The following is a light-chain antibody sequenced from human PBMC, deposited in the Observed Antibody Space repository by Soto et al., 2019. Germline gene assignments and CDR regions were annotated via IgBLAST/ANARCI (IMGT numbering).Light chain of an antibody. CDR2: GSS. CDR3: QQYGSSPPYT. CDR1: ENVSNNY. V-gene: IGKV3-20*01. Sequence: EVVLTQSPGTLSLSPGERATLSCRASENVSNNYLAWYQQKPGQAPRLLIFGSSVRAAGIPNRFSGSGSGTDFTLTISRLEPEDFAVYYCQQYGSSPPYTCGQGTKLEIK. J-gene: IGKJ2*01.